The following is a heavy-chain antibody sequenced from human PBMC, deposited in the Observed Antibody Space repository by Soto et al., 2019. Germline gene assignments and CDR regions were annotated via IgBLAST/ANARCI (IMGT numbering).Heavy chain of an antibody. V-gene: IGHV3-15*07. Sequence: GGSLRLSCAASGFTFSNAWMNWVRQAPGKGLEWVGRIKSKTDGGTTDYAAPVKGRFTISRDDSKNTLYLQMNSLKTEDTAVYYCTLRLRLGYDFDYWGQGTLVTVSS. D-gene: IGHD5-12*01. CDR3: TLRLRLGYDFDY. J-gene: IGHJ4*02. CDR1: GFTFSNAW. CDR2: IKSKTDGGTT.